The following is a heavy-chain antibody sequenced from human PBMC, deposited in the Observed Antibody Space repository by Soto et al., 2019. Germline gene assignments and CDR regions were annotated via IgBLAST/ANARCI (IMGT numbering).Heavy chain of an antibody. CDR2: IWYDGSNK. J-gene: IGHJ4*02. D-gene: IGHD3-10*01. Sequence: QVQLVESGGGGVQPGRSLRLSCTASGFTFRSYGMHWVRQAPGKGLEWVAVIWYDGSNKYDADFVKGRFTISRDNSKNALYLQMNSLRAEDTAMYYCAKDGEVLGSLYYFDYWGQGTLVAVS. CDR3: AKDGEVLGSLYYFDY. CDR1: GFTFRSYG. V-gene: IGHV3-33*06.